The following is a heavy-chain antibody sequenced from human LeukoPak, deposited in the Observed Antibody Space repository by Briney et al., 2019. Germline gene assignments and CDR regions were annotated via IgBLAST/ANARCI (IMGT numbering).Heavy chain of an antibody. CDR1: GGSISSSSYY. J-gene: IGHJ5*02. Sequence: SETLSLTCTVSGGSISSSSYYWGWIRQPPGKGLEWIGSIYYSGSTYYNPSLKSRVTISVDTSKNQFSLKLSSVTAADTAVYYCARGMLLWFGEPKYWFDPWGQGTLVTVSS. D-gene: IGHD3-10*01. CDR2: IYYSGST. V-gene: IGHV4-39*07. CDR3: ARGMLLWFGEPKYWFDP.